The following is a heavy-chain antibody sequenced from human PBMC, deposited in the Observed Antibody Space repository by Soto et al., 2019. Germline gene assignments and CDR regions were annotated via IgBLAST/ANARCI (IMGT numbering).Heavy chain of an antibody. Sequence: SQTLSLTCVISGDRFSTNSATWNWIRQSPSGGLGWRGRTYYRSRWYNDYAVSVKRRITINPDASKNQFSLHRNAVTPGGGAVSYCANGNGYYDYDSWXQGDLVTVSS. CDR1: GDRFSTNSAT. CDR3: ANGNGYYDYDS. CDR2: TYYRSRWYN. D-gene: IGHD3-3*01. J-gene: IGHJ5*01. V-gene: IGHV6-1*01.